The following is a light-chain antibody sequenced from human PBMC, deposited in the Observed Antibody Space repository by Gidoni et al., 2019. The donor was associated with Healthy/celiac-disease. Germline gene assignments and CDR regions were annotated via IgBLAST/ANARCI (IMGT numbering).Light chain of an antibody. CDR1: SSDVGSYHL. CDR2: EGS. CDR3: CSYAGSSTFYV. Sequence: QSALTPPASVSGSPGQSITISCTGTSSDVGSYHLVSWYQQHPGNAPKLMIYEGSKRPSGVSNRFSGSKSGNTASLTISGLQAEDEADYYCCSYAGSSTFYVFGTGTKVTVL. V-gene: IGLV2-23*01. J-gene: IGLJ1*01.